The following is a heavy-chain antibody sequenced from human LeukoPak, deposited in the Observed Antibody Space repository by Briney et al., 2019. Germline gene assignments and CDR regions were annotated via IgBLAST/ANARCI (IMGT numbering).Heavy chain of an antibody. CDR3: ARSCSGGSCYESDFDY. CDR2: IIPILGIA. V-gene: IGHV1-69*02. J-gene: IGHJ4*02. Sequence: SVKLSCKASGGTFSSYTISWVRQAPGQGLEWMGRIIPILGIANYAQKFQGRVTITADKSTSTAYMELSSLRSEDTAVYYCARSCSGGSCYESDFDYWGQGTLVTVSS. CDR1: GGTFSSYT. D-gene: IGHD2-15*01.